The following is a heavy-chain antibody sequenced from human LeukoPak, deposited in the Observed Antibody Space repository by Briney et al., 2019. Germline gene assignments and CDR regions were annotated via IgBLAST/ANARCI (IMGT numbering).Heavy chain of an antibody. J-gene: IGHJ4*02. CDR2: INPNSGGT. CDR3: ARAFYDSSGPGFDY. Sequence: XXXXWINPNSGGTNYAQKFQGRVTMTRDTSISTAYMELSRLRSDDTAVYYCARAFYDSSGPGFDYWGQGTLVTVSS. V-gene: IGHV1-2*02. D-gene: IGHD3-22*01.